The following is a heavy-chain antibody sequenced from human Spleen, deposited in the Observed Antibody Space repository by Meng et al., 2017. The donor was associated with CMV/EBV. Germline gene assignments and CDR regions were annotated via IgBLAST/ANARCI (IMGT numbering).Heavy chain of an antibody. Sequence: LTCAVYGGSFSGYYWSWIRQPPGKGLEWIGEINHSGSTNYNPSLKSRVTISVDTSKNQFSLKLSSVTAADTAVYYCARGDSSGWFFGYWGQGTLVTVSS. CDR1: GGSFSGYY. CDR2: INHSGST. V-gene: IGHV4-34*01. D-gene: IGHD6-19*01. J-gene: IGHJ4*02. CDR3: ARGDSSGWFFGY.